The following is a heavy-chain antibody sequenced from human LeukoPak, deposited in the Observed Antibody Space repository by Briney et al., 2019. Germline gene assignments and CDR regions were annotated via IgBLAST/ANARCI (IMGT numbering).Heavy chain of an antibody. V-gene: IGHV3-23*01. CDR3: AKAPPRYDSSGYYFDY. Sequence: PSETLSFTCAVYGGSFSGYYWSWVRQAPGKGLEWVSAISGSGGSTYYADSVKGRFTISRDNSKNTLYLQMNSLRAEDTAVYYCAKAPPRYDSSGYYFDYWGQGTLVTVSS. CDR1: GGSFSGYY. CDR2: ISGSGGST. J-gene: IGHJ4*02. D-gene: IGHD3-22*01.